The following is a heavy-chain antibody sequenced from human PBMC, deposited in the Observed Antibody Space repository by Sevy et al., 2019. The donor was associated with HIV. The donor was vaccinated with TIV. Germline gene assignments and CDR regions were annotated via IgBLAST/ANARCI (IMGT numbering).Heavy chain of an antibody. CDR3: ARDKALPLPPTGAFDI. V-gene: IGHV3-7*01. Sequence: GGSLRLSCAASGFTFSSYWMSWVRQAPGKGLEWVANIKQDGSEKYYLDSVKGRFTISRDNAKNSLYLQMNSLRAEDTAVYYCARDKALPLPPTGAFDIWGQGTMVTVSS. J-gene: IGHJ3*02. D-gene: IGHD4-17*01. CDR2: IKQDGSEK. CDR1: GFTFSSYW.